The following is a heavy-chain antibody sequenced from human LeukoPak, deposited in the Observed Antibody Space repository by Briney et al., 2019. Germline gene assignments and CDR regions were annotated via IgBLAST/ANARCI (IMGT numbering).Heavy chain of an antibody. V-gene: IGHV4-39*07. J-gene: IGHJ6*03. Sequence: SETLSLTCTVSGGSISSGSYYWGWIRQPPGKGLEWIGSIYHSGSTYYNPSLKSRVTISVDTSKNQFSLKLSSVTAADTAVYYCARVERYYYYYYMDVWGKGTTVTVSS. CDR3: ARVERYYYYYYMDV. CDR2: IYHSGST. CDR1: GGSISSGSYY.